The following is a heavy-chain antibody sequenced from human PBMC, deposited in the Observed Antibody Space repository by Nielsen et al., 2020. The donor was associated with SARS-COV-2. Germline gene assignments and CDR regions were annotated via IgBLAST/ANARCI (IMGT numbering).Heavy chain of an antibody. J-gene: IGHJ6*03. CDR2: INHSGST. CDR3: ARGGGCSSTSCLNMDV. V-gene: IGHV4-34*01. D-gene: IGHD2-2*01. Sequence: SQTLSLTCAVYGGSFSGYYWSWIRQSPGKGLEWIGEINHSGSTNYNPSLKSRVTISVDTSKNQFSLKLSSVTAAGTAVYYCARGGGCSSTSCLNMDVWGKGTTVTVSS. CDR1: GGSFSGYY.